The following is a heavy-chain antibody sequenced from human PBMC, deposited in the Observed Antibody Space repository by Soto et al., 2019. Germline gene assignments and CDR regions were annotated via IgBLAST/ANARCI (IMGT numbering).Heavy chain of an antibody. D-gene: IGHD3-9*01. CDR3: ARGRRPYYDILTGYLHDY. Sequence: SETLSLTCTVSGGSISSYYWSWIRQPPGKGLEWIGYIYYSGSTNYNPSLKSRVTISLDTSKNQFSLKLSSVTAADTAVYYCARGRRPYYDILTGYLHDYWGQGTLVTVSS. V-gene: IGHV4-59*01. CDR1: GGSISSYY. CDR2: IYYSGST. J-gene: IGHJ4*02.